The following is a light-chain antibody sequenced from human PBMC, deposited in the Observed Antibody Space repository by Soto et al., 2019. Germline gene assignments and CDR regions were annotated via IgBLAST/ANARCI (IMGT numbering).Light chain of an antibody. V-gene: IGKV1-5*01. CDR1: QSISSW. CDR2: DAS. J-gene: IGKJ3*01. Sequence: DIQMTQSPSTLYASVGDRVTITCRASQSISSWLAWYQQKPGKAPKLLIYDASSLESGVPSRFSGSGSGTEFALTSSSLQPDDFATYYCQQYNSYSSGFTFGPGTKVDIK. CDR3: QQYNSYSSGFT.